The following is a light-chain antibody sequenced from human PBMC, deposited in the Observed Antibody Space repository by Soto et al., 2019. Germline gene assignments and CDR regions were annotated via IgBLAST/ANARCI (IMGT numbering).Light chain of an antibody. CDR2: LNRDGSH. CDR3: QTWDTVVG. Sequence: QPVLTQSPSASASLGASVKLTCTLSSGHSDYGIAWHQQQPDKGPRYLMKLNRDGSHNKGDGIPDRFSCSSSGAERYLIISSLQSDDEADYYCQTWDTVVGFVGGTKLTVL. V-gene: IGLV4-69*01. J-gene: IGLJ2*01. CDR1: SGHSDYG.